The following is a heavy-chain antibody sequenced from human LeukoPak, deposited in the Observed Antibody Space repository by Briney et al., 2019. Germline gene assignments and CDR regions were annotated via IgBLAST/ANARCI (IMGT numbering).Heavy chain of an antibody. Sequence: PGGSLRLSCEASGLTFSRDWMGWVRQAPGKGLEWVANIKQDGSGKYFVDSVKGRFTISRDNAKNSLYLHVNTLRAEDTAVYYCAREAVLTSKDDAFDIWGQGTLVTVSS. J-gene: IGHJ3*02. V-gene: IGHV3-7*01. CDR1: GLTFSRDW. CDR3: AREAVLTSKDDAFDI. D-gene: IGHD4/OR15-4a*01. CDR2: IKQDGSGK.